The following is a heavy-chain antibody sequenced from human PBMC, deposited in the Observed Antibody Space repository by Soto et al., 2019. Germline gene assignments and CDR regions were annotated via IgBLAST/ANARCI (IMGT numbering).Heavy chain of an antibody. CDR3: AREWGYCSGGSCYSHAFDI. J-gene: IGHJ3*02. CDR1: GFTCSSYA. D-gene: IGHD2-15*01. V-gene: IGHV3-30-3*01. Sequence: QVQLVESGGGVVQPWRSLRLSCAASGFTCSSYAIHWVRQAPGKGLAWVALISYDGSNKDYADSVKSRFTISRDNSKDTLDLQMNSVRAGGTAVYYCAREWGYCSGGSCYSHAFDIWGQGTMVTVSS. CDR2: ISYDGSNK.